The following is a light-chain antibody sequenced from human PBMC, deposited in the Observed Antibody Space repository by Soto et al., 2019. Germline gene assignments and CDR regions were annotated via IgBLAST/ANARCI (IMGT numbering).Light chain of an antibody. V-gene: IGKV3-20*01. CDR1: QGVTPAY. J-gene: IGKJ3*01. CDR3: QQYGGSPLLT. Sequence: EIVLTQSPGTLSLSPGERATLSCRASQGVTPAYLAWYQHKPGKAPRLLIYCASNRATGIPDRFSGSGSGTDFTLTISRLEPEDFAVYSCQQYGGSPLLTFGPGTRGDL. CDR2: CAS.